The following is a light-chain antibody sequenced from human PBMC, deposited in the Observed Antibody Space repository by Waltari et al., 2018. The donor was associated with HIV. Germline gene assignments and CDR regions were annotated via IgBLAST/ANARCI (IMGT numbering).Light chain of an antibody. CDR2: DAS. Sequence: EIVLTQSPVTLYLSPGERATLSCRASQSVSSYLAWYQQKPGQAPRLLIYDASNRATGIPARFSGSGSGTDFTLTISSLEPEDFAVYCCQQRSNWPLTFGGGTKVEIK. J-gene: IGKJ4*01. CDR1: QSVSSY. V-gene: IGKV3-11*01. CDR3: QQRSNWPLT.